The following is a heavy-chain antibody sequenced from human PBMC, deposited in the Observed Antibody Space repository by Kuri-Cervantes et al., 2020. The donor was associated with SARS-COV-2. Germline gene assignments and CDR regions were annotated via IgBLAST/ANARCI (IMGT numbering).Heavy chain of an antibody. V-gene: IGHV5-51*01. J-gene: IGHJ3*02. CDR2: IYPGDSAT. CDR3: ARMDCSSTSCQDVFDI. CDR1: GYRFTTYW. D-gene: IGHD2-2*01. Sequence: GESLKISCRVSGYRFTTYWIAWVRQMPGKGLEWMGIIYPGDSATKYSPSFQGQVTISADKSISTAYLQWSSLKASDTAMYYCARMDCSSTSCQDVFDIWGQGTMVTVSS.